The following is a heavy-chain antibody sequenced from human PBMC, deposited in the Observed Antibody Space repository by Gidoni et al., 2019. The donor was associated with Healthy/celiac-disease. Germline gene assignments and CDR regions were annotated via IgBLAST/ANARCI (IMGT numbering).Heavy chain of an antibody. J-gene: IGHJ6*02. CDR3: ARGPERRLHLGELSLPIPEYYYYGMDV. CDR1: GYTFTSYD. D-gene: IGHD3-16*02. CDR2: MNPNSGNT. V-gene: IGHV1-8*01. Sequence: QVQLVQSGAEVKKPGASVKVSCKASGYTFTSYDINWVRQATGQGLEWMGWMNPNSGNTGYAQKFQGRVTMTRSTSISTAYMELSSLRSEDTAVYYCARGPERRLHLGELSLPIPEYYYYGMDVWGQGTTVTVSS.